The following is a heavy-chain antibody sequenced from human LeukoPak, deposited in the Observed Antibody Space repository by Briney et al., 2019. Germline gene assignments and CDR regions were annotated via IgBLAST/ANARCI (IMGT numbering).Heavy chain of an antibody. CDR3: AKVWFGDWYYYYYMDV. D-gene: IGHD3-10*01. CDR1: VFTFSRYA. Sequence: PGGSLRLSCAASVFTFSRYAMSCVRQAPGKGLEEGSAISGSCGSTYYADSVKGRFTISRDNSKNTMYLQMNSLRAEDTAVYYCAKVWFGDWYYYYYMDVWGKGTTVTVSS. V-gene: IGHV3-23*01. J-gene: IGHJ6*03. CDR2: ISGSCGST.